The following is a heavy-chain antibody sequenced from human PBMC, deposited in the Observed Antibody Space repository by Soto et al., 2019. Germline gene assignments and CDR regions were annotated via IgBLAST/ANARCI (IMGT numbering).Heavy chain of an antibody. CDR2: MNPNSGNT. V-gene: IGHV1-8*01. D-gene: IGHD3-3*01. Sequence: VKVSCKASGYTFTSYDINWVRQATGQGLEWMGWMNPNSGNTGYAQKFQGGVTMTRNTSISTAYMELSSLRSEDTAVYYCARGRENSFYDFWSGYYYEFDYWGQGTLVTVSS. J-gene: IGHJ4*02. CDR3: ARGRENSFYDFWSGYYYEFDY. CDR1: GYTFTSYD.